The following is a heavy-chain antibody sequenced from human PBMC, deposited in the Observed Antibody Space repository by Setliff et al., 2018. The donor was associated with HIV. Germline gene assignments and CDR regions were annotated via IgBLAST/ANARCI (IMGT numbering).Heavy chain of an antibody. Sequence: GASVKVSCKASGYSFANYGLSWVRQAPGQGLEWMGWISPNNGNTDFAQRLQGRVTMTTDTSTSTAYMELRSLRSDDTAVYYCARDFFSSGWYEYLQHWGQGTLVTVSS. J-gene: IGHJ1*01. CDR1: GYSFANYG. CDR3: ARDFFSSGWYEYLQH. V-gene: IGHV1-18*01. D-gene: IGHD6-19*01. CDR2: ISPNNGNT.